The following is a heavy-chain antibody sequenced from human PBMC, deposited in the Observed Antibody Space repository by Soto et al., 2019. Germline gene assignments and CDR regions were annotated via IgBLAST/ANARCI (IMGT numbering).Heavy chain of an antibody. V-gene: IGHV1-8*01. Sequence: ASVKVSCKASGYTFTSYDINWVRQATGQGLEWMGWMNPNSGNTGYAQKFQGRVTMTRNTSISTAYMELSSLRSEDTAVYYCARVNSKGICTGYNWFDPWGQGTLVTVSS. J-gene: IGHJ5*02. D-gene: IGHD3-9*01. CDR3: ARVNSKGICTGYNWFDP. CDR1: GYTFTSYD. CDR2: MNPNSGNT.